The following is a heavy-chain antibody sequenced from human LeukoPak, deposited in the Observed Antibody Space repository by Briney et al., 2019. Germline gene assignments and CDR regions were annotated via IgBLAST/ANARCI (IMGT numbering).Heavy chain of an antibody. V-gene: IGHV1-69*13. CDR2: IIPIFGTA. J-gene: IGHJ5*02. CDR1: GGTFSSYA. CDR3: ARKGELERPINWFDP. D-gene: IGHD1-1*01. Sequence: ASVKVSCKASGGTFSSYAISWVRQAPGQGLEWMGGIIPIFGTANYAQKFQGRVTITADESTSTAYMELSSLRSEDTAVYYCARKGELERPINWFDPWGQGTLVTVSS.